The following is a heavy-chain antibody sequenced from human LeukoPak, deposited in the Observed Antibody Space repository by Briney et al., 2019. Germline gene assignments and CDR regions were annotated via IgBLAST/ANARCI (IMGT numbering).Heavy chain of an antibody. J-gene: IGHJ4*02. D-gene: IGHD1-26*01. CDR2: LRKDATYS. Sequence: GGSLRLSCAASGFPFSSYGMYWVRQTPDKGLQWVAYLRKDATYSNYADSVRGRFTISRDNSKNTLHLQMSSLRVEDTAVYYCASGGPTRGTLDCWGQGTLVTVFS. CDR1: GFPFSSYG. V-gene: IGHV3-30*02. CDR3: ASGGPTRGTLDC.